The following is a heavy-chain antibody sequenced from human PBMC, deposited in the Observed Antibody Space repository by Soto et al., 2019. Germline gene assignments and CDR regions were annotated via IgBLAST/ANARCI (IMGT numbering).Heavy chain of an antibody. CDR2: ISGSGGST. CDR1: GVNSSSYA. J-gene: IGHJ4*02. V-gene: IGHV3-23*01. CDR3: AKAGICSGGSCHLDY. D-gene: IGHD2-15*01. Sequence: RHSCRAAGVNSSSYAMSWVSQETGKGLEWVSAISGSGGSTYYADSVKGRFTISRDTSKNTLYLQMNSLRAEDTAVYYCAKAGICSGGSCHLDYWGQRTLVTVPS.